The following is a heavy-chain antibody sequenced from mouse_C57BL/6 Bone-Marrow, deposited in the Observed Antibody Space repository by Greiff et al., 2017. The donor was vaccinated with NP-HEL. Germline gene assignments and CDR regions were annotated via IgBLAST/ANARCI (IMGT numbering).Heavy chain of an antibody. CDR1: GYTFTSYW. D-gene: IGHD1-1*01. Sequence: QVQLKQPGADLVKPGASVKLSCKASGYTFTSYWMPWVKQRPGRGLEWIGRIDPNSGGTKFNEKFKTKAPLTVDKPSSTAYLQLSLLTSEDSAVYYCARYYYGSRGWYFDVWGTGTTVTVSS. V-gene: IGHV1-72*01. CDR2: IDPNSGGT. J-gene: IGHJ1*03. CDR3: ARYYYGSRGWYFDV.